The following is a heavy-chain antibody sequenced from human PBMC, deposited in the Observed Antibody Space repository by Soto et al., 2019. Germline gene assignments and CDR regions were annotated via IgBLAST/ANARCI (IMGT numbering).Heavy chain of an antibody. D-gene: IGHD6-13*01. J-gene: IGHJ6*02. CDR3: VRGAAAGYYGVDV. Sequence: GGSLRLSGEASGFTYSSYGMHWVRQPPGKGLVWVSRINFDGTTTNNADSVKGRFTISRDNAKNTVYLQMNSLRVEDMAVYYCVRGAAAGYYGVDVWGPGTVVTVSS. V-gene: IGHV3-74*01. CDR1: GFTYSSYG. CDR2: INFDGTTT.